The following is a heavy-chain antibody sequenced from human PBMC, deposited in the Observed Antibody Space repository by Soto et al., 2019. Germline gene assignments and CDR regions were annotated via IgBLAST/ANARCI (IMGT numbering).Heavy chain of an antibody. D-gene: IGHD2-2*02. CDR2: IDWDDDK. Sequence: SGHTLVNPTQTLTLTCTFSGLSLRTSGMTVSWLRQPPGKALEWLALIDWDDDKYYRPSLKTRLTISKDTSKNQVVLTMTNMDPVYTATYYPERIKSKWTYPSYYCMDVWGQGTKVTVSS. J-gene: IGHJ6*02. CDR1: GLSLRTSGMT. V-gene: IGHV2-70*01. CDR3: ERIKSKWTYPSYYCMDV.